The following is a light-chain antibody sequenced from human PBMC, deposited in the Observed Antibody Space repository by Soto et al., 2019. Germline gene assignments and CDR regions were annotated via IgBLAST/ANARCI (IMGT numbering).Light chain of an antibody. CDR3: QQYNSHPFT. J-gene: IGKJ2*01. CDR2: KAS. V-gene: IGKV1-5*03. Sequence: DIQMTQSPSTLSASVGDRVTITCRASQSISNWLAWYQQKPGKAPKLLIYKASSLESGVPSRFSGSGSGTEVTLIINSLQHDDSATYYCQQYNSHPFTFCQGTKLEIK. CDR1: QSISNW.